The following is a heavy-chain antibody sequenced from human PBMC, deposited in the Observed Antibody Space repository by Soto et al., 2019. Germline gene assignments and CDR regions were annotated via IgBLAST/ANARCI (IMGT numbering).Heavy chain of an antibody. CDR2: VSGSSSYI. Sequence: GGSLRLSCEGAGFNFRNFNMIWVRQDPGKGLEWVSSVSGSSSYIYYADSVKGRFTVSRDNANNLVFLQMNGLRPEDTAMYYCARDLRGHYGPWGQGTMVTVSS. D-gene: IGHD4-17*01. CDR1: GFNFRNFN. CDR3: ARDLRGHYGP. J-gene: IGHJ3*01. V-gene: IGHV3-21*06.